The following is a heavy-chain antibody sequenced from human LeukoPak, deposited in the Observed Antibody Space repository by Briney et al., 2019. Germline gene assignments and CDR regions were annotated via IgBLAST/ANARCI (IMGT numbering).Heavy chain of an antibody. CDR2: IWYDGSKK. D-gene: IGHD4-17*01. CDR1: GFTFSSYG. CDR3: ARDSSTTVTGAFDI. J-gene: IGHJ3*02. Sequence: GGSLRLSCAVSGFTFSSYGMHWVRQAPGKGLEWVAVIWYDGSKKYYADSVKGRFTISRDNSKNTLDLQMNSLRAEDTAVYYCARDSSTTVTGAFDIWGQGTMVTVSS. V-gene: IGHV3-33*01.